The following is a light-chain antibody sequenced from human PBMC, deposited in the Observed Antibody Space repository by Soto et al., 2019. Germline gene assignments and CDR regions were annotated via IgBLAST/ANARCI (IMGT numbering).Light chain of an antibody. CDR3: QVYGRPPPT. J-gene: IGKJ1*01. CDR1: QSISRY. V-gene: IGKV3-20*01. CDR2: GAS. Sequence: EIVITLSPSTVSVSPAERTTLSCRTSQSISRYLAWYQQKPGQGPRLLIYGASSRATGTPDRFSGSGSGTDFTLTINRLEAEDFALYYCQVYGRPPPTFGQGTKVDIK.